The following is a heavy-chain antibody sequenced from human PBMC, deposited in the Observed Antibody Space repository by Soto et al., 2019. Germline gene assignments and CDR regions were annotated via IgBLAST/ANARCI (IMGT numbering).Heavy chain of an antibody. CDR1: GYTFTGYY. D-gene: IGHD3-16*02. CDR3: ARAIIVLDYYGMDV. J-gene: IGHJ6*02. CDR2: INPNSGGT. Sequence: ASVKVSCKASGYTFTGYYMHWVRQAPGQGLEWMGWINPNSGGTNYAQKFQGWVTMTRDTSISTAYMELSRLRSHDTAVYYCARAIIVLDYYGMDVWGQGTTVTVSS. V-gene: IGHV1-2*04.